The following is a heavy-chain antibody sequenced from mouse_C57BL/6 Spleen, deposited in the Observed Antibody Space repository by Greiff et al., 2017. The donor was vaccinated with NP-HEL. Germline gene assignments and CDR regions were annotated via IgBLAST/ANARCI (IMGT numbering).Heavy chain of an antibody. V-gene: IGHV2-2*01. Sequence: VQLQESGPGLVQPSQSLSITCTVSGFSLTSYGVHWVRQSPGKGLEWLGVIWSGGSTDYNAAFISRLSISKDNSKSQVFFKMNSLQADDTAIYYCARTLYYYGSSYDWYFDVWGTGTTVTVSS. J-gene: IGHJ1*03. CDR2: IWSGGST. CDR1: GFSLTSYG. D-gene: IGHD1-1*01. CDR3: ARTLYYYGSSYDWYFDV.